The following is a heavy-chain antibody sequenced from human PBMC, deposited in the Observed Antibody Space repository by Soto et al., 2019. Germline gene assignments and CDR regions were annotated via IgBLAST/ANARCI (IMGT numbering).Heavy chain of an antibody. CDR1: GYTCITYG. J-gene: IGHJ1*01. CDR2: ISAYNGNT. Sequence: ASVNVSCKASGYTCITYGITWVRQAPGQGLEWMGWISAYNGNTNYAQKLQGRVTMTTDRSTSTAYMELRSLRSDDTAVYYCARYDDMVATSLDWGQRTLVIVSS. CDR3: ARYDDMVATSLD. V-gene: IGHV1-18*01. D-gene: IGHD5-12*01.